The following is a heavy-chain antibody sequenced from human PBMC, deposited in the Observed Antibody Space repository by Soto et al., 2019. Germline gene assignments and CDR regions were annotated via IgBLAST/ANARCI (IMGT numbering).Heavy chain of an antibody. CDR1: GGTFSSYA. J-gene: IGHJ6*02. V-gene: IGHV1-69*01. D-gene: IGHD3-10*01. Sequence: QVQLVQSGAEVKKPGSSVKVSRKASGGTFSSYAISWVRQAPGQGLEWMGGIIPIFGTANYAQKFQGRVTITADESTSTAYMELSSLRSEDTAVYYCARAMVRGVIITLDYYYGMDVWGQGTTVTVSS. CDR2: IIPIFGTA. CDR3: ARAMVRGVIITLDYYYGMDV.